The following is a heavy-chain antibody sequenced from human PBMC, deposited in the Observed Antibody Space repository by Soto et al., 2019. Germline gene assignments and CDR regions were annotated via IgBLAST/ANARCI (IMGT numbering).Heavy chain of an antibody. CDR1: GGSISSGDYY. Sequence: QVQLQESGPGLVKPSQTLSLTCTVSGGSISSGDYYWSWIRQPPGKGLGWIGYIYYSGSTYYNPSLMSRVTISVDTSKNQFSLKLSSVTAADTAVYYCARDKTYGSGSYYKGKPYYYYYFGMDVWGQGTTVTVSS. CDR3: ARDKTYGSGSYYKGKPYYYYYFGMDV. CDR2: IYYSGST. V-gene: IGHV4-30-4*01. D-gene: IGHD3-10*01. J-gene: IGHJ6*02.